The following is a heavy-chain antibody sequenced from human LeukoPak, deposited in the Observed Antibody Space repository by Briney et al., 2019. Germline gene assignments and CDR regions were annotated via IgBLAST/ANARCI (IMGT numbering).Heavy chain of an antibody. Sequence: SVKVSCKASGGTFSSYAISWVRQAPGQGLEWMGRIIPILGIANYAQKFQSRVTITADKSTSTAYMELSSLRSEDTAVYYCARDVVVAATADWFDPWGQGTLVTVSS. CDR2: IIPILGIA. CDR3: ARDVVVAATADWFDP. V-gene: IGHV1-69*04. CDR1: GGTFSSYA. J-gene: IGHJ5*02. D-gene: IGHD2-15*01.